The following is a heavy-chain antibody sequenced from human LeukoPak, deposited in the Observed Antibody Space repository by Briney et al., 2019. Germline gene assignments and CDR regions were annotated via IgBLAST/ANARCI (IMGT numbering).Heavy chain of an antibody. Sequence: ASVKVSCKGSGYTFTNYAVHWVRQAPGQRLEWLGWINPGNGDTKYSQKFQGRVAITRDTSASTAYMELSSLRSEDTAVYYCARTQGVFYGGNFGAFHIWGQGTMVTVSS. CDR3: ARTQGVFYGGNFGAFHI. CDR1: GYTFTNYA. V-gene: IGHV1-3*01. J-gene: IGHJ3*02. D-gene: IGHD4-23*01. CDR2: INPGNGDT.